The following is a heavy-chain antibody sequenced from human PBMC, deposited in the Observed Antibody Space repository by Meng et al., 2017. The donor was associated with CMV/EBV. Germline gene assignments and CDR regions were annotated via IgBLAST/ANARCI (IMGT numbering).Heavy chain of an antibody. CDR1: GFTFGDDA. CDR3: AKSQAYYYGSGSDHFDY. D-gene: IGHD3-10*01. CDR2: ISWNSGSI. V-gene: IGHV3-9*01. J-gene: IGHJ4*02. Sequence: GGSLRLSCAASGFTFGDDAMHWVRQAPGQGLEWVSGISWNSGSIGYADSVKGRFTISRDNAKNSLYLQMNSLRAEDTALYYCAKSQAYYYGSGSDHFDYWGQGTLVTVSS.